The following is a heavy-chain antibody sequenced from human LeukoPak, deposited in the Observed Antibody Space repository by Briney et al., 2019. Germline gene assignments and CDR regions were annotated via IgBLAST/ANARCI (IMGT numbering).Heavy chain of an antibody. CDR2: ISSISRTI. Sequence: GGSLRLSCAASGFTFSGYSMNWVRQAPGKGLEWVSYISSISRTIYYADSVKGRFTISRDNAKNSLYLQMSSLTDEDTAVYYCARDICRSISCSYGMDVWGQGTTVTVSS. D-gene: IGHD2-2*01. CDR3: ARDICRSISCSYGMDV. CDR1: GFTFSGYS. J-gene: IGHJ6*02. V-gene: IGHV3-48*02.